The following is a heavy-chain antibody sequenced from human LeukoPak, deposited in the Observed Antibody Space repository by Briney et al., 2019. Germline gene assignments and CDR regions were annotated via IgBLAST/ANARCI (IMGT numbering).Heavy chain of an antibody. J-gene: IGHJ4*02. CDR1: GYTFTSYG. Sequence: ASVKVSCKASGYTFTSYGISWVRQAPGQGLEWKGWISAYNGNTNYAQKLQGRVTMTTDTSTSTAYMELRSLRSDDTAVYYCARYWGSSGPYYFDYWGQGTLVTVSS. CDR2: ISAYNGNT. CDR3: ARYWGSSGPYYFDY. D-gene: IGHD3-22*01. V-gene: IGHV1-18*01.